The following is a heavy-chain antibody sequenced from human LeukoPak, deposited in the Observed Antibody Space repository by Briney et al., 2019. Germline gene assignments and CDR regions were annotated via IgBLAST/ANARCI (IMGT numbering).Heavy chain of an antibody. J-gene: IGHJ6*03. V-gene: IGHV4-59*01. D-gene: IGHD3-10*01. CDR3: ARGRSSMVRGYYYYYMDV. CDR1: GGSISSYY. Sequence: SETLSLTCTVSGGSISSYYWSWIRQPPGKGLEWVGYIYYSGSTNYNPSLKSRVTISVDTSKNQFSLKLSSVTAADTAVYYCARGRSSMVRGYYYYYMDVWGKGTTVTISS. CDR2: IYYSGST.